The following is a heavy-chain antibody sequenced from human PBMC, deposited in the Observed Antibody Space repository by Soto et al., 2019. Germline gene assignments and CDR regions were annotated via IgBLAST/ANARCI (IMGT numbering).Heavy chain of an antibody. Sequence: TLSLTFTVSGGSISSGGYYWSLIRQHPGKGLEWIGYIYYSGSTYYNPSLKSRVTISVDTSKNQFSLKLSSVTAVDTAVYYCARDSGGAYGPFDYWGQGTLVTVSS. CDR1: GGSISSGGYY. CDR2: IYYSGST. V-gene: IGHV4-31*03. D-gene: IGHD2-15*01. CDR3: ARDSGGAYGPFDY. J-gene: IGHJ4*02.